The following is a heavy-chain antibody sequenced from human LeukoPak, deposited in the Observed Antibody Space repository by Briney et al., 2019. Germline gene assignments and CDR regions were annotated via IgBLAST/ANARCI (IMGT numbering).Heavy chain of an antibody. V-gene: IGHV3-7*01. D-gene: IGHD1-14*01. CDR3: ATFSGAHHKTFDS. Sequence: GGSLRLSCAASGLTFRNYWMSWVRQAPGKGLEWVANIKQDGSDKFYVDSVNGRFTISRDNAKNSLYLPMNTLRAEDTAIYYCATFSGAHHKTFDSWGQGTLVTVSS. J-gene: IGHJ4*02. CDR2: IKQDGSDK. CDR1: GLTFRNYW.